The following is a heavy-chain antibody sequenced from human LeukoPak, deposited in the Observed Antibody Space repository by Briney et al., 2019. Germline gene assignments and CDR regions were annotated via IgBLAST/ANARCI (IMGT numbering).Heavy chain of an antibody. D-gene: IGHD5-24*01. CDR1: GYTFTSYY. CDR2: INPSGGST. Sequence: ASVKVSCKASGYTFTSYYMHWVRQAPGQGLEWMGIINPSGGSTSYAQKFQGRVTMTRDTSTSTAYMELSSLRSEDTAVYYCARVDQRRWLQFYFDYWGQGTLVTVSS. CDR3: ARVDQRRWLQFYFDY. V-gene: IGHV1-46*01. J-gene: IGHJ4*02.